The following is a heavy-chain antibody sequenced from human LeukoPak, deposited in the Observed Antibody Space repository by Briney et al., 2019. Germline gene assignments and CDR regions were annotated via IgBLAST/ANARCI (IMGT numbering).Heavy chain of an antibody. CDR1: GFRFSDYA. CDR3: AMNDYGTYYFDY. J-gene: IGHJ4*02. CDR2: ISKDGYNT. Sequence: GGSLRLSCAASGFRFSDYAVHWIRQAPGKGLEWVAIISKDGYNTDYADSVKGRFTISRDNSKNTLYLQMNSLRVEDTALYYCAMNDYGTYYFDYWGQGTLVTVSS. V-gene: IGHV3-30-3*01. D-gene: IGHD4-17*01.